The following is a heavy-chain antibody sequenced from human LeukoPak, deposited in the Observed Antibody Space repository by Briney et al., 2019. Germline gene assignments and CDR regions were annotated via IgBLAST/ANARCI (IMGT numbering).Heavy chain of an antibody. J-gene: IGHJ1*01. V-gene: IGHV4-34*01. CDR1: GGSSSFYY. CDR3: ARRGGKYSSSSINY. CDR2: VNHSGKA. D-gene: IGHD6-6*01. Sequence: PSETLSLTCAVYGGSSSFYYWTWIRQPPGKGLEWIGEVNHSGKANYNPALKSRVAMTVDTSKSQFSLNLTSLTAADTAVYYCARRGGKYSSSSINYWGQGTLVTVSS.